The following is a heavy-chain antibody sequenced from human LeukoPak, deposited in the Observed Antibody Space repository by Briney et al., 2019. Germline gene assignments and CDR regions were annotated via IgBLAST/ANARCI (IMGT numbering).Heavy chain of an antibody. Sequence: GGSLRLSCAASGFTFSSYDMHWVRQATGKGLEWVSAIGTAGDTYYPGSVKGRFTISRDNAKNSLYLQMNSLRAEDTALYYCAKDSVLLWFGGSAFDIWGQGTMVTVSS. J-gene: IGHJ3*02. V-gene: IGHV3-13*01. CDR3: AKDSVLLWFGGSAFDI. D-gene: IGHD3-10*01. CDR1: GFTFSSYD. CDR2: IGTAGDT.